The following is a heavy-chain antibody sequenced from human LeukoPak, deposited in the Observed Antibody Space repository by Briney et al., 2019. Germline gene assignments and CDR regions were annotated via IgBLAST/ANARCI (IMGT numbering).Heavy chain of an antibody. CDR2: TYYSGNT. Sequence: PAETLSLTCTVPGGSVSRDFWSWIRQPPGKGLEWIGYTYYSGNTYYNPSLNSRVTISVDTSKNPLSLKLTSVTAEDTAVYFCAGRDSSGYWFFDLWGRGTLVTVSS. V-gene: IGHV4-59*02. D-gene: IGHD3-22*01. CDR3: AGRDSSGYWFFDL. J-gene: IGHJ2*01. CDR1: GGSVSRDF.